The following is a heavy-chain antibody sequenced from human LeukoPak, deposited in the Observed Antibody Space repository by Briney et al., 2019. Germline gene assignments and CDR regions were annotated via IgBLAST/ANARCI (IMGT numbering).Heavy chain of an antibody. V-gene: IGHV3-11*04. Sequence: GSLRLSCAGSGLTFSDDYMSWIRQAPGKGLEWLSYISSAGTTKFYADSLEGRFTISKDNAKNLLYLQLNSLRVEDTAVYYCVRHLAVVTPGDWGQGTLVTVSS. CDR1: GLTFSDDY. J-gene: IGHJ4*02. D-gene: IGHD4-23*01. CDR2: ISSAGTTK. CDR3: VRHLAVVTPGD.